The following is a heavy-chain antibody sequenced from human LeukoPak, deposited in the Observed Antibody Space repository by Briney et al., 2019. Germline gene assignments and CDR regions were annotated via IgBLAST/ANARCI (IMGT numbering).Heavy chain of an antibody. V-gene: IGHV4-59*01. CDR3: ARTFRGVIENWFDP. CDR1: GGSISSYY. CDR2: IYYSGST. Sequence: SETLSLTCTVSGGSISSYYWSWIRQPPGKGLEWIGYIYYSGSTNYNPSLKSRVTISVDTSKNQFSLELSSVTAADTAVYYCARTFRGVIENWFDPWGQGTLVTVSS. J-gene: IGHJ5*02. D-gene: IGHD3-16*02.